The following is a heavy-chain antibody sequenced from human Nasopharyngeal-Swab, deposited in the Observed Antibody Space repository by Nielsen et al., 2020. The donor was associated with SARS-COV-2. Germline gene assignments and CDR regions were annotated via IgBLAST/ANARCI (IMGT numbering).Heavy chain of an antibody. Sequence: GESLKISCAASAFTFSNYAMSWVRQAPGKGLEWVSSISATGHSTYYADSVKGRFTISRDNSKNTLYLQMNSLRADDTAVYYCAKSDEGYGSTGYYYANSGAFDYWGQGTLVSVSS. CDR1: AFTFSNYA. CDR3: AKSDEGYGSTGYYYANSGAFDY. CDR2: ISATGHST. J-gene: IGHJ4*02. V-gene: IGHV3-23*01. D-gene: IGHD3-22*01.